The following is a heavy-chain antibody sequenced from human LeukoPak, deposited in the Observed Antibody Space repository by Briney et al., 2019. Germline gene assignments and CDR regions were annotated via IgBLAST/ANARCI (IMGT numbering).Heavy chain of an antibody. J-gene: IGHJ3*01. D-gene: IGHD2-2*01. V-gene: IGHV3-23*01. CDR2: TTSSGDTT. CDR3: AKGGAVVLHAFDA. Sequence: PGGSLRLSCAASGFTFSNYAMSWVRQAPGKGLEWVSITTSSGDTTYYADSVKGRFTISRDNSKSTLYLQINSLRAEDTAVYYCAKGGAVVLHAFDAWGQGAMVIVSS. CDR1: GFTFSNYA.